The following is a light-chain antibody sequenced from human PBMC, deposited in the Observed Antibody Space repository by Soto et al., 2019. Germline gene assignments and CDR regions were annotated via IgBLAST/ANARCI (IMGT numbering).Light chain of an antibody. CDR3: SSFTTTDTPMV. CDR2: DVS. CDR1: SSDVGGYNH. J-gene: IGLJ2*01. V-gene: IGLV2-14*01. Sequence: QSVLTQPASVSGSPGQSITISCTGASSDVGGYNHVSWYQQHPGKAPKLMIYDVSSRPSGVSNRFSGSKAADTASLTISGLQAEDEAIYYCSSFTTTDTPMVFGGGTKLTVL.